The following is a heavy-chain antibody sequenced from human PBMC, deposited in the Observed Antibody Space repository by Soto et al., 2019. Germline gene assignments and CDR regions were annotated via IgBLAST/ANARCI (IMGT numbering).Heavy chain of an antibody. J-gene: IGHJ6*02. Sequence: QVQLQESGPGLVRPSETLSLTCTVSGGSVTTGSYNWSWIRRPPGKGLEWIGNIFFTGITHYNPSLNNRVTMSVDTSKNQFSLTVTSVTAADTAVYYCARDGHGMAVWGQGTTVTVSS. CDR1: GGSVTTGSYN. CDR3: ARDGHGMAV. CDR2: IFFTGIT. V-gene: IGHV4-61*01.